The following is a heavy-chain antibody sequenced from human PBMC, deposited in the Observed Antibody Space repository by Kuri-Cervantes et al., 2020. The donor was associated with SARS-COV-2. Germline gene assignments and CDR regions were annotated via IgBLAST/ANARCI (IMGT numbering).Heavy chain of an antibody. Sequence: GSLRLSCTASGYSISSGYYWGWIRQPPGKGLEWIGSIYHSGSTYCNPSLKSRVTISVDTSKNQFSLKLSSVTAADTAVYYCARYRAFRAWADAFDIWGQGTMVTVSS. CDR3: ARYRAFRAWADAFDI. J-gene: IGHJ3*02. D-gene: IGHD3-3*02. CDR1: GYSISSGYY. V-gene: IGHV4-38-2*02. CDR2: IYHSGST.